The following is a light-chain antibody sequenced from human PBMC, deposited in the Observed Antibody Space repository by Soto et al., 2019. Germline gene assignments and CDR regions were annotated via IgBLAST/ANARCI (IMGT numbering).Light chain of an antibody. J-gene: IGKJ1*01. V-gene: IGKV3-15*01. CDR1: QSVGSRF. Sequence: EIVLTQSPGTLSLSPGERATLSCRASQSVGSRFLAWYQQKPGQAPRLLIYGASTRATGIPARFSGSGSGTEFTLTISSLQSEDSAVYYCQQYNNWPPVTFGQGTKVDIK. CDR2: GAS. CDR3: QQYNNWPPVT.